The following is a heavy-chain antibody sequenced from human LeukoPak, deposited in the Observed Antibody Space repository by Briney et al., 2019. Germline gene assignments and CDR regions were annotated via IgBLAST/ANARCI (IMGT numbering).Heavy chain of an antibody. CDR3: ANGPPFDY. J-gene: IGHJ4*02. CDR2: ISGSDSTT. Sequence: GGSLRLSCAASGFTFSSYAMSWVRQAPGKGLEWVSAISGSDSTTYYADSVKGRFTISKDNSKNTLYLQMHTLRAEDTAVYYCANGPPFDYWGQGTLVTVSS. CDR1: GFTFSSYA. V-gene: IGHV3-23*01.